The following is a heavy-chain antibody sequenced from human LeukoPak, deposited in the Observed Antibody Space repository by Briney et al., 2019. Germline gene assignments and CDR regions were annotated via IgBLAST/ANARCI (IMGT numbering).Heavy chain of an antibody. V-gene: IGHV3-48*01. J-gene: IGHJ3*02. CDR1: GFTFSSYA. CDR3: ARDGTSGYDYVWGSYRYGAFDI. Sequence: GGSLRLSCAASGFTFSSYAMSWVRQAPGKGLEWVSYISSSSSTIYYADSVKGRFTISRDNAKNSLYLQMNSLRAEDTAVYYCARDGTSGYDYVWGSYRYGAFDIWGQGTMVTVSS. D-gene: IGHD3-16*02. CDR2: ISSSSSTI.